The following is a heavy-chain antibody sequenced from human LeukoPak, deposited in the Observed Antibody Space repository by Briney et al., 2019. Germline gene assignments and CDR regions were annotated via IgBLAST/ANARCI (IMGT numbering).Heavy chain of an antibody. CDR1: GFTFTSYS. CDR3: ARDCTGTTGWYFDL. Sequence: GGSLRLSCASSGFTFTSYSMTWVRQAPGKGLEWVSYISSSSSTIYYADSVKGRFTISRDNAKNSLYLQMNSLRAEDTAVYYCARDCTGTTGWYFDLWGRGTLVTVSS. CDR2: ISSSSSTI. J-gene: IGHJ2*01. D-gene: IGHD1-7*01. V-gene: IGHV3-48*01.